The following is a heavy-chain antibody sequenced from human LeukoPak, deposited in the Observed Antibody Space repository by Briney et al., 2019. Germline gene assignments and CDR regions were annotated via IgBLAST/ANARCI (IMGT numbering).Heavy chain of an antibody. J-gene: IGHJ4*02. CDR1: GFTFSSYG. V-gene: IGHV3-30*02. D-gene: IGHD6-19*01. CDR2: IRYDGSNK. CDR3: AKDARSGYSSNLFDY. Sequence: GGSLRLSCAASGFTFSSYGMHWVRQAPGKGLEGVAFIRYDGSNKYYADSVKGRFTISRDNSKNTLYLQMNSLRAEDTAVYYCAKDARSGYSSNLFDYWGQGTLVTVSS.